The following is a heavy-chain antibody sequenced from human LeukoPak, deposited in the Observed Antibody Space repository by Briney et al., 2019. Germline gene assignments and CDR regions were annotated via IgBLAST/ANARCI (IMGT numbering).Heavy chain of an antibody. CDR1: GFTFSSYA. D-gene: IGHD3-10*01. J-gene: IGHJ4*02. CDR2: ISYDGSNK. V-gene: IGHV3-30*04. CDR3: ARGGGWFGESQPLDY. Sequence: PGGSLRLSCAASGFTFSSYAMHRVRQAPGKGLEWVAVISYDGSNKYYADSVKGRFTISRDNSKNTLYLQMNSLRAEDTAVYYCARGGGWFGESQPLDYWGQGTLVTVSS.